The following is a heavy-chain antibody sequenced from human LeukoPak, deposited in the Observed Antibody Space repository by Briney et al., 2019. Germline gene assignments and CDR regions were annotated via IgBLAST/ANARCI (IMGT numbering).Heavy chain of an antibody. CDR1: GFTFSSYS. CDR2: ISSSSSYI. CDR3: ASVKDLYYSPPPYYYYGMDV. J-gene: IGHJ6*02. D-gene: IGHD2-21*01. Sequence: GGSLRLSCAASGFTFSSYSMNWVRQAPGKGLEWVSSISSSSSYICYADSVKGRFTISRDNAKNSLYLQMNSLRAEDTAVYYCASVKDLYYSPPPYYYYGMDVWGQGTTVTVSS. V-gene: IGHV3-21*01.